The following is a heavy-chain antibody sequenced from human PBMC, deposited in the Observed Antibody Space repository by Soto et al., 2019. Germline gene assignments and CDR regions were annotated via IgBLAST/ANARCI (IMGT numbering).Heavy chain of an antibody. Sequence: QVQLVESGGGLVKPGGSLRLSCAASGFTFSDYYMSWIRQAPGKGLEWVSYISSSSSYTNYADSVKGRFTISRDNAKNSLYRQMNSLRAEDTAVYYCARALVAVAGTDFDYWGQGTLVTVSS. V-gene: IGHV3-11*05. CDR3: ARALVAVAGTDFDY. CDR2: ISSSSSYT. D-gene: IGHD6-19*01. J-gene: IGHJ4*02. CDR1: GFTFSDYY.